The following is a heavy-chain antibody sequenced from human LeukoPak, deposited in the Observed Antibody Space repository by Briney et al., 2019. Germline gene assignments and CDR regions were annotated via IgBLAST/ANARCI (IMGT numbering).Heavy chain of an antibody. CDR1: GYTFTNYY. CDR3: ARVLSGSYSLDY. Sequence: ASVKVSCKASGYTFTNYYMHWVRQAPGQGLEWMGIINPSGGSTSYAQKFQGRVTLTRDMSTSTVYMELSSLTSEDTAVYYCARVLSGSYSLDYWGQGTLVTVSS. J-gene: IGHJ4*02. D-gene: IGHD1-26*01. V-gene: IGHV1-46*01. CDR2: INPSGGST.